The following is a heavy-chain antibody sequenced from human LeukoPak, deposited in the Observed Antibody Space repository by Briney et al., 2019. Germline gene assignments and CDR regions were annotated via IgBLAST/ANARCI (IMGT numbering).Heavy chain of an antibody. CDR3: AKEGYSRGYYSYYYMDV. J-gene: IGHJ6*03. CDR2: ISGSGGST. CDR1: GYSISSGYY. D-gene: IGHD6-13*01. Sequence: ETLSLTCTVSGYSISSGYYWGWIRQPPGKGLEWVSIISGSGGSTYYADSVKGRFTISRDNSKNTLYVQMNSLRAEDTAVYYCAKEGYSRGYYSYYYMDVWGKGTTVTVSS. V-gene: IGHV3-23*01.